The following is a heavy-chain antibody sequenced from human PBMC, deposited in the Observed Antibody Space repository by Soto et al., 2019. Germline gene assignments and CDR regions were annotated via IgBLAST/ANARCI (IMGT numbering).Heavy chain of an antibody. CDR2: INHSGNT. V-gene: IGHV4-34*01. Sequence: QVQLQQWGAGLLKPSETLSLTRGVYGGSFSGYYWSWIRQPPGKGLEWIGEINHSGNTKYSPSLKSRVTISVDTSENQFSLKLSSATAADTAVYYCARCDYDRSGPIDYWGQGILVTVSS. J-gene: IGHJ4*02. CDR3: ARCDYDRSGPIDY. D-gene: IGHD3-22*01. CDR1: GGSFSGYY.